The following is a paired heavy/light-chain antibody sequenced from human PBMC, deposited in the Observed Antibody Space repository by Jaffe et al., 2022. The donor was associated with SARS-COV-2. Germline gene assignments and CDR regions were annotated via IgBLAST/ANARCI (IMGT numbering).Heavy chain of an antibody. J-gene: IGHJ4*02. V-gene: IGHV3-7*03. CDR2: IKQDGSEE. CDR1: GFTLSSYW. D-gene: IGHD6-19*01. Sequence: EVQLVESGGGLVQPGESLRLSCAASGFTLSSYWMSWVRQAPGRGLEWVANIKQDGSEEYCVDSVKGRFTISRDNAKNSLYLQLSSLRAEDTAVYFCARHSIPGYSSVSSRPFDYWGQGTLVTVSS. CDR3: ARHSIPGYSSVSSRPFDY.
Light chain of an antibody. V-gene: IGKV4-1*01. Sequence: DIVMTQSPDSLAVSLGERATINCKSSQSVLNSSNKKNYLAWYQQKLGQPPKLLIYWASTRESGVPDRFSGSGSGTDFTLTISSLQAEDVAVYYCQQYSSIPLTFGGGTKVEIK. J-gene: IGKJ4*01. CDR3: QQYSSIPLT. CDR1: QSVLNSSNKKNY. CDR2: WAS.